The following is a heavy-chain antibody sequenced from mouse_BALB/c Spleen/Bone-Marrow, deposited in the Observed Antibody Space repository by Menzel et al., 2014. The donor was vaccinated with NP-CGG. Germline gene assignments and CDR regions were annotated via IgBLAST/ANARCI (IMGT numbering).Heavy chain of an antibody. CDR1: GFSLTSYD. D-gene: IGHD2-10*02. CDR3: ARTKYRYYAMDY. J-gene: IGHJ4*01. V-gene: IGHV2-6*02. CDR2: ICSDGSI. Sequence: VKLQESGPGLVAPSQSLSITCTVSGFSLTSYDIHWVRQPPGKGLEWLVVICSDGSITYNSALRSRLSITKDNSKSQVFLQMNSLQTDVTAMYYCARTKYRYYAMDYWGQGTSVTVSS.